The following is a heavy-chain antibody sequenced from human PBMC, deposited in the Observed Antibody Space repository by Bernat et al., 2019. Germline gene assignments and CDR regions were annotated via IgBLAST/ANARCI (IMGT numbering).Heavy chain of an antibody. V-gene: IGHV3-7*01. CDR2: IKQDGSEK. J-gene: IGHJ6*02. Sequence: EVQLVESGGGLVQPGGSLRLSCAASGFTFSSYWMSWVRQAPGKGLEWVANIKQDGSEKYYVDSVKGRFTISRDNAKNSLYLQMNSLRVEDTAVYYCARAGGYGGNSDYYYGMDVWGQGTTVTVSS. CDR1: GFTFSSYW. CDR3: ARAGGYGGNSDYYYGMDV. D-gene: IGHD4-23*01.